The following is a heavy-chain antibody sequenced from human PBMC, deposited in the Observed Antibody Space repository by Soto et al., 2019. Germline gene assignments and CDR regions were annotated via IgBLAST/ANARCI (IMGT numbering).Heavy chain of an antibody. CDR1: GGFIRTSRYL. V-gene: IGHV4-61*05. D-gene: IGHD2-2*03. CDR3: ARAGYCSSTNCYDVKRFAY. J-gene: IGHJ4*02. Sequence: SEDLSLPCTGSGGFIRTSRYLVGWVRQPPRKGLEWIGYIYYSGSTSYNPSLKSRVTISVDTSKNQFSLKVNSVTAADTAVYYCARAGYCSSTNCYDVKRFAYWGQGSQVTVSS. CDR2: IYYSGST.